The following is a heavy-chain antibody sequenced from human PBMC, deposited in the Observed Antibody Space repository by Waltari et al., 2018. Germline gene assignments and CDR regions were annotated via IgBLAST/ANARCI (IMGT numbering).Heavy chain of an antibody. CDR2: IYYSGST. V-gene: IGHV4-31*03. J-gene: IGHJ4*02. CDR1: GGSISSGGYY. Sequence: QVQLQESGPALVKPSQTLSLTCTVSGGSISSGGYYWRWIRQHPGKGLEWIGYIYYSGSTYYNPSLKSRVTISVDTSKNQFSLKLSSVTAADTAVYYCARGREFMVRGVNSPTFDYWGQGTLVTVSS. D-gene: IGHD3-10*01. CDR3: ARGREFMVRGVNSPTFDY.